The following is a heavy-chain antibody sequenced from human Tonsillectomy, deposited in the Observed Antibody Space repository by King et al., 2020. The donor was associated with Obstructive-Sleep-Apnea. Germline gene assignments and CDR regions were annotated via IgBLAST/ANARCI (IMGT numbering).Heavy chain of an antibody. J-gene: IGHJ4*02. Sequence: VQLQESGPGLVKPSQTLSLTCTFSGGSIIRGDYYWRCICQPPGKGGEWSGYIYYSGSTYYNPSLKSRVTISVDTSKNQFSLKLSSVTAADTAVYYCARDWNWGQGTLVTVSS. CDR2: IYYSGST. V-gene: IGHV4-30-4*01. D-gene: IGHD3-3*01. CDR3: ARDWN. CDR1: GGSIIRGDYY.